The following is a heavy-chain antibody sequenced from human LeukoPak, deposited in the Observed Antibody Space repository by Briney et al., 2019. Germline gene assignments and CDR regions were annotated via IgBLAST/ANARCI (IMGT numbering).Heavy chain of an antibody. CDR1: GGTFSSYA. Sequence: ASVKVSCKASGGTFSSYAISWVRQAPGQGLEWMGRIIPIFGIANYAQKFQGRVTITADKSTSTAYKELSSLRSEDTAVYYCARSIAARTYYFDYWGQGTLVTVSS. CDR2: IIPIFGIA. CDR3: ARSIAARTYYFDY. D-gene: IGHD6-6*01. J-gene: IGHJ4*02. V-gene: IGHV1-69*04.